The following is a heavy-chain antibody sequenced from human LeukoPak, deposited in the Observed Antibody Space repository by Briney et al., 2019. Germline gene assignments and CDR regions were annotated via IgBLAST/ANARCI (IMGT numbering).Heavy chain of an antibody. J-gene: IGHJ4*02. Sequence: SVTVACKASGGTFSSYAISWVRQAPGQGLEWMGGIIPIFGTANYAQKFQGRVTITADESTSTAYMELSSLRSEDTAVYYCASNGDYLDLFDYWGQGTLVTVSS. CDR2: IIPIFGTA. V-gene: IGHV1-69*13. CDR3: ASNGDYLDLFDY. D-gene: IGHD4-17*01. CDR1: GGTFSSYA.